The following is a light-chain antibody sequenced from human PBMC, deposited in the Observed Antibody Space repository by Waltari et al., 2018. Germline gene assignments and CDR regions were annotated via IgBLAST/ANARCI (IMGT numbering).Light chain of an antibody. CDR3: CSYAGSNTLV. J-gene: IGLJ2*01. CDR1: SGDVGGYKY. Sequence: QSTLTQPASVSGSPGQSVTISCTGTSGDVGGYKYVSWYQQYPGKVPKLIIHDVDERPSGVSNRFFDSKSDNTASLTISGLQAEDEADYYCCSYAGSNTLVFGGGTKLTVL. V-gene: IGLV2-23*02. CDR2: DVD.